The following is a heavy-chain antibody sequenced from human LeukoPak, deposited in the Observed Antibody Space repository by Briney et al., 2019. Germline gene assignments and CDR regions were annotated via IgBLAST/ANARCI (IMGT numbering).Heavy chain of an antibody. V-gene: IGHV4-4*07. J-gene: IGHJ6*03. CDR2: IYTSGST. CDR1: GGSVSSYY. D-gene: IGHD4-17*01. CDR3: ARDGHDYGDYYYYYYMDV. Sequence: SETLSLTCTVSGGSVSSYYWSWIRQPAGKGLEWIGRIYTSGSTNYNPSLKSRVTMSVDTSKNQFSLKLSSVTAADTAVYYCARDGHDYGDYYYYYYMDVWGKGTTVTVSS.